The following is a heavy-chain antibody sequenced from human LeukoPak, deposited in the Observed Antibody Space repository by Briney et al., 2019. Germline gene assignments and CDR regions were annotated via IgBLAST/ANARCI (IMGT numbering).Heavy chain of an antibody. Sequence: PGGSLRLSCAVSGITLSNYGMSWVRQAPGKGLEWVAGISDRGSWTNYADSVKGRFTISTDHPKNTLYLQMNSLRGEDTAVYFCAKRGVVIRVILVGFHKEAYYFDSWGQGALVTVSS. CDR2: ISDRGSWT. CDR3: AKRGVVIRVILVGFHKEAYYFDS. CDR1: GITLSNYG. V-gene: IGHV3-23*01. J-gene: IGHJ4*02. D-gene: IGHD3-22*01.